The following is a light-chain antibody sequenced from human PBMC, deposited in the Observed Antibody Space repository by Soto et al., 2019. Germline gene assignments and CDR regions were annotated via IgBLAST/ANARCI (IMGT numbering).Light chain of an antibody. J-gene: IGKJ2*01. V-gene: IGKV3-15*01. CDR2: GAS. CDR3: QQYNNWYT. CDR1: QSVSST. Sequence: EIVMTQSPSTLSVSPGERATLSCRASQSVSSTLAWYQQKPGQAPRLLIYGASTRATGVPARFSGSGSGTDFTLTISRLQSEDVADYYCQQYNNWYTFGQGTKLEIK.